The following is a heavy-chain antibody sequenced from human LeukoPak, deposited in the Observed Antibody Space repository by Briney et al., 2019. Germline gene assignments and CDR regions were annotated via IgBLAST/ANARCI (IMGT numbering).Heavy chain of an antibody. D-gene: IGHD5-12*01. J-gene: IGHJ6*03. CDR3: ARIEMATTSMDV. V-gene: IGHV3-21*01. CDR1: GFTFSSYG. Sequence: GGSLRLSCAASGFTFSSYGMHWVRQAPGKGLEWVSSISSSSNYIYYADSVKGRFTISRDNAKNSLYLQMNSLRAEDTAVYYCARIEMATTSMDVWGKGTTVTVSS. CDR2: ISSSSNYI.